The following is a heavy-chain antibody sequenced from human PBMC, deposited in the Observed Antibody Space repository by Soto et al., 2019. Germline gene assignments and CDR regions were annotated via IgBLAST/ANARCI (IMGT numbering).Heavy chain of an antibody. CDR2: ISYDGRNT. V-gene: IGHV3-33*01. D-gene: IGHD3-10*01. J-gene: IGHJ4*02. CDR1: GFTFGGYG. Sequence: SLRLSCAASGFTFGGYGMHWVRQAPGKGLEWAAAISYDGRNTYYADSVQGRFAISRDNSKNTMYLQMNSLRVEDTAVYYCARAKWHDGSGRVREFDYWGQGA. CDR3: ARAKWHDGSGRVREFDY.